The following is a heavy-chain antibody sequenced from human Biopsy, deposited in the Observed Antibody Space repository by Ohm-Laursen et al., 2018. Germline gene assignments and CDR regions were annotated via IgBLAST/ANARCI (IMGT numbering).Heavy chain of an antibody. Sequence: SSVKVSCNSSGGAFTNYAINWVRQAPGHGLEWMGGIITVSETAGYAERFQGRVTITADVTTTTAYMDLSGLRSEDTAVYYCVAYPSSGFFENNDDFAMDVWGQGTTVIVSS. D-gene: IGHD6-19*01. CDR2: IITVSETA. J-gene: IGHJ6*02. CDR3: VAYPSSGFFENNDDFAMDV. V-gene: IGHV1-69*01. CDR1: GGAFTNYA.